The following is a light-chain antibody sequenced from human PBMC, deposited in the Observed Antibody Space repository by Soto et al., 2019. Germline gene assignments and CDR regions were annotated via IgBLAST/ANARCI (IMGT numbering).Light chain of an antibody. Sequence: SYELTQPPSVSVAPGQTASIACGGDNIGSKSVHWYQQTPGQAPVLVVFDDTDRTIGIPERLSGSNPGNKTTMTNNRAEDGDEADYYCQVWDNGSDHYVFGVGTKVTVL. J-gene: IGLJ1*01. V-gene: IGLV3-21*02. CDR1: NIGSKS. CDR3: QVWDNGSDHYV. CDR2: DDT.